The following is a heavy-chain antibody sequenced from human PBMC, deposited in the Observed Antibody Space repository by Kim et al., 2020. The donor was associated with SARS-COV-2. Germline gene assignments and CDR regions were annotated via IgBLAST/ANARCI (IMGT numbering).Heavy chain of an antibody. Sequence: ASVKVSCKASGYTFTSYAMHWVRQAPGQRLEWMGWINAGNGNTKYSQKFQGRVTITRDTSASTAYMELSSLRSEDTAVYYCFSLPRDYGSGSYYYYYYGMDVWGQGTTVTVSS. CDR2: INAGNGNT. V-gene: IGHV1-3*01. CDR1: GYTFTSYA. J-gene: IGHJ6*02. CDR3: FSLPRDYGSGSYYYYYYGMDV. D-gene: IGHD3-10*01.